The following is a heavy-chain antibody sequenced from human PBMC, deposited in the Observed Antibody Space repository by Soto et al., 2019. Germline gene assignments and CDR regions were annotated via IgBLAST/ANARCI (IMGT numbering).Heavy chain of an antibody. CDR3: ARPPSSVEPY. Sequence: PAGSLRLSCAASGFTFSSYSMNWVRQAPGKGLEWVSSISSSSSYIYYADSVKGRFTISRDNAKNSLYLQMNSLRAEDTAVYYCARPPSSVEPYWGQGTLVTVSS. CDR1: GFTFSSYS. D-gene: IGHD6-13*01. V-gene: IGHV3-21*01. J-gene: IGHJ4*02. CDR2: ISSSSSYI.